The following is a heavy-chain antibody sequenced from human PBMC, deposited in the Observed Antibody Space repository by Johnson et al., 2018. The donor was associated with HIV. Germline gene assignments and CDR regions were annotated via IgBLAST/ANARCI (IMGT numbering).Heavy chain of an antibody. D-gene: IGHD5-12*01. CDR2: ISSSGSTM. CDR3: AKDFGYPRPRDAFDI. J-gene: IGHJ3*02. CDR1: GLTFSDYY. Sequence: QMQLVESGGGVVQPGRSLRLSCAAPGLTFSDYYMTWIRQAPGKGLEWVSYISSSGSTMYYADSVKGRFTISRDNAKNSLYLQMNSLRAEDTAVYYCAKDFGYPRPRDAFDIWGQGTMVTVSS. V-gene: IGHV3-11*04.